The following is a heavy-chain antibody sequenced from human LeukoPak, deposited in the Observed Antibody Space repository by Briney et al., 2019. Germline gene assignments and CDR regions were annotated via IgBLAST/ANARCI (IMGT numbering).Heavy chain of an antibody. D-gene: IGHD6-13*01. CDR2: ISSSGTSI. CDR3: ARGPYSSSWSAWFDP. V-gene: IGHV3-48*03. Sequence: RGTLRLSCAAFGFTFSSHEMNWVRQAPGKGLEWVSYISSSGTSIYYADTVKGRFTISRDNAKNSLYLQMNSLRAEDTAFYYCARGPYSSSWSAWFDPWGQGTLVTVSS. CDR1: GFTFSSHE. J-gene: IGHJ5*02.